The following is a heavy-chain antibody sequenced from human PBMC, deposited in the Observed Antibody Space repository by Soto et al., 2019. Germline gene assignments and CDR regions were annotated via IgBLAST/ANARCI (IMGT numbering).Heavy chain of an antibody. D-gene: IGHD3-22*01. CDR1: GGTFSSYA. CDR2: IIPIFGTA. Sequence: SVKVSCKASGGTFSSYAISWVRQAPGQGLEWMGGIIPIFGTANYAQKFQGRVTITADKSTSTAYMELSSLRSEDTAVYYCARDSQLNYYDSSGSVYYYYGMDVWGQGTTVTVSS. CDR3: ARDSQLNYYDSSGSVYYYYGMDV. J-gene: IGHJ6*02. V-gene: IGHV1-69*06.